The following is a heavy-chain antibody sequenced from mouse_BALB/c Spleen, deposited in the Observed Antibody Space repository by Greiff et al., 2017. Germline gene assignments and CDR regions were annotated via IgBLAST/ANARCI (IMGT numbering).Heavy chain of an antibody. D-gene: IGHD2-14*01. CDR2: IWSGGST. Sequence: VQLQQSGPGLVQPSQSLSITCTVSGFSLTSYGVHWVHQSPGKGLEWLGVIWSGGSTDYNAAFISRLSISKDNSKSQVFFKMNSLQANDTAIYYCARHYRYDVGFAYWGQGTLVTVSA. V-gene: IGHV2-2*02. J-gene: IGHJ3*01. CDR3: ARHYRYDVGFAY. CDR1: GFSLTSYG.